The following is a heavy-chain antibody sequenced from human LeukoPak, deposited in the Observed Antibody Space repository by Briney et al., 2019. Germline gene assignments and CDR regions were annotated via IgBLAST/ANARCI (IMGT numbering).Heavy chain of an antibody. CDR3: ARRGYYAGWYHGMDV. V-gene: IGHV1-69*04. CDR2: IIPILGRV. D-gene: IGHD1-26*01. J-gene: IGHJ6*02. Sequence: SVKVSCKAYGVTFGSHGISWVRQAPGQGLEWMGRIIPILGRVDYAQSFQGRVSITADTSTTTAYMELDSLTSADTAVYYCARRGYYAGWYHGMDVWGQGTTVTVSS. CDR1: GVTFGSHG.